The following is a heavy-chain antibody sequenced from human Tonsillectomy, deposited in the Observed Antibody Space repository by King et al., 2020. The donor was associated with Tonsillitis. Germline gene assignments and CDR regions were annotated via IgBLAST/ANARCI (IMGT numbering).Heavy chain of an antibody. J-gene: IGHJ6*02. CDR1: GYTFTGYY. CDR2: INPNSGGT. V-gene: IGHV1-2*02. Sequence: VQLVESGAEVKKPGASVKVSCKASGYTFTGYYIHWVRQAPGQGLEWMGWINPNSGGTNYAQKFQGRVTMTRDTSISTACMELSRLRSDDTAVYYCARDDGNSGGWPNYYYYYTMDVWGQGTTVTVSS. D-gene: IGHD6-25*01. CDR3: ARDDGNSGGWPNYYYYYTMDV.